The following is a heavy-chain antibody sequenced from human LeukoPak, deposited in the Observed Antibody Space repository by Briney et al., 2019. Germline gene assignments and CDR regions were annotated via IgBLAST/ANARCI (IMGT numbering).Heavy chain of an antibody. V-gene: IGHV3-23*01. CDR1: GFTFSSYA. CDR3: AKEVDTAILLDY. CDR2: ISGSGGST. J-gene: IGHJ4*02. Sequence: GGSLRLSCAASGFTFSSYAMSWVRQAPGKGLEWVSTISGSGGSTYYADSVKGRFTVSRDNSKNTLYLQMNSLRAEDTAVYHCAKEVDTAILLDYWGQGTLVTVSS. D-gene: IGHD5-18*01.